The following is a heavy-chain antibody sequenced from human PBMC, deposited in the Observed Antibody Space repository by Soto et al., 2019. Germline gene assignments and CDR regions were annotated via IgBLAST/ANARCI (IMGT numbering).Heavy chain of an antibody. Sequence: EVQLVESGGGLVKPGGSLRLSCAASGFTFSRYGMNWLRQAPGKGLEWVASISSSTSYVYYADSVKGRFSISSDKAKNILYLEMYALRIEVTAVYYCARDPSEGRVGNWFESWGKGTLVTVAS. CDR3: ARDPSEGRVGNWFES. V-gene: IGHV3-21*06. CDR1: GFTFSRYG. CDR2: ISSSTSYV. J-gene: IGHJ5*01. D-gene: IGHD2-2*01.